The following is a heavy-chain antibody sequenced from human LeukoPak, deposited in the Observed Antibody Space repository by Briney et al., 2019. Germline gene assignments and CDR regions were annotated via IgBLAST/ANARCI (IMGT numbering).Heavy chain of an antibody. V-gene: IGHV3-53*01. Sequence: PGGALRLSCAASGVTVSSNYLSWGRQAPGKGLVWGSVIYSDGSSYYADSVRGQFTTSRDNTKHTVYLQMNSLRAEDTAKYYCTKVSVNAGLFDSWGQGTLVTVSS. CDR1: GVTVSSNY. CDR3: TKVSVNAGLFDS. CDR2: IYSDGSS. D-gene: IGHD1-1*01. J-gene: IGHJ4*02.